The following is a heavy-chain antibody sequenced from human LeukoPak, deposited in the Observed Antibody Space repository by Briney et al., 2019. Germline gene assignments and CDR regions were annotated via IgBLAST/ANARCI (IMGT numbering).Heavy chain of an antibody. CDR2: ISGSGGST. D-gene: IGHD6-19*01. V-gene: IGHV3-23*01. CDR1: GFTFNTYA. J-gene: IGHJ4*02. CDR3: AKYTRYSTGWPSY. Sequence: PGGSLRLSCAASGFTFNTYAMSWVRQAPGKGLVWVSTISGSGGSTYYADSVKGRFTISRDNSKNTLYLQMNSLTAEDPAVYYCAKYTRYSTGWPSYWGQGTLVTVS.